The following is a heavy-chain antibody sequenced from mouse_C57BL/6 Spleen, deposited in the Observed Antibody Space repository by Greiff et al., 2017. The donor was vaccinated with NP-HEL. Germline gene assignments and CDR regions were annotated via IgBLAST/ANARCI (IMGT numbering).Heavy chain of an antibody. CDR2: ISSGSSTI. CDR3: GRRDVRETYAMDY. J-gene: IGHJ4*01. CDR1: GFTFSDSG. V-gene: IGHV5-17*01. Sequence: EVQGVESGGGLVKPGGSLKLSCAASGFTFSDSGMHWVRQAPEKGLEWVAYISSGSSTIYYADTVKGRFTISRDNAKNTLFLQMTSLRSEYTAMYYCGRRDVRETYAMDYWGQGTSVTVSS. D-gene: IGHD3-3*01.